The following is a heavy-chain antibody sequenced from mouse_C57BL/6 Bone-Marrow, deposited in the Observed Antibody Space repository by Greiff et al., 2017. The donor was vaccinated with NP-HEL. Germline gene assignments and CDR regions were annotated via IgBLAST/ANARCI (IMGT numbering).Heavy chain of an antibody. V-gene: IGHV14-4*01. J-gene: IGHJ2*01. D-gene: IGHD1-2*01. CDR1: GFNIKDDY. Sequence: VQLQQSGAELVRPGASVKLSCTASGFNIKDDYMHWVKQRPEQGLEWIGWIDPENGDTEYASKFQGKATITADTSSNTAYLQLSSLTSEDTAIYYCTAETTAPFDYWGQGTTLTVSS. CDR3: TAETTAPFDY. CDR2: IDPENGDT.